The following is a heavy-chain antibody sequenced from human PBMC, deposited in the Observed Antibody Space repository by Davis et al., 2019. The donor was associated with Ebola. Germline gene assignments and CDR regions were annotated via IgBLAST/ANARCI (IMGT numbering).Heavy chain of an antibody. J-gene: IGHJ5*02. Sequence: PSETLSPTCTVPGGSISEGVHYWSWIRQPPGKGLEWIGTMYYSGSTYYKPSLKSRLTLSVATSRNHFYLDLTSVTSTETAIYYCARNNSGFGQYDHWAQGILITVPS. CDR2: MYYSGST. CDR3: ARNNSGFGQYDH. V-gene: IGHV4-39*07. CDR1: GGSISEGVHY. D-gene: IGHD5-12*01.